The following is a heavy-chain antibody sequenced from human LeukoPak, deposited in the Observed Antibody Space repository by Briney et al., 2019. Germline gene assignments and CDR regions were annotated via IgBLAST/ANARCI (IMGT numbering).Heavy chain of an antibody. CDR1: GFTFDDYA. J-gene: IGHJ4*02. CDR3: AKDITAMVRGANDH. CDR2: ISWNSGSI. V-gene: IGHV3-9*01. D-gene: IGHD5-18*01. Sequence: GRSLRLSCAASGFTFDDYAMHWVRQAPGKGLEWVSGISWNSGSIGYADSVKGRFTISRDNAKNSLYLQMNSLRAEDTALCYCAKDITAMVRGANDHWGQGTLVTVSS.